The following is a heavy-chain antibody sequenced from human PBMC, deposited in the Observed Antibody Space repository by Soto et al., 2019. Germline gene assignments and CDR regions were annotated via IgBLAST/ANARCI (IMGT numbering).Heavy chain of an antibody. CDR3: ARGYDFWSGYYKGHDAFDI. Sequence: PGGSLRLSCAASGFTFSSYGMHWVRQAPGKGLEWVAVIWYDGSNKYYADSVKGRFTISRDNSKNTLYLQMNSLRAEDTAVYYCARGYDFWSGYYKGHDAFDIWGQGTMVTV. D-gene: IGHD3-3*01. J-gene: IGHJ3*02. V-gene: IGHV3-33*01. CDR1: GFTFSSYG. CDR2: IWYDGSNK.